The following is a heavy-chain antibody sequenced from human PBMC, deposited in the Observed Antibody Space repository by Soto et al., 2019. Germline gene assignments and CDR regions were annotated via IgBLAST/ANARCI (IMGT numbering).Heavy chain of an antibody. D-gene: IGHD6-13*01. J-gene: IGHJ5*02. CDR2: MNPNSGNT. CDR1: GYTFTSYD. CDR3: ARNLFSSWANWFDP. V-gene: IGHV1-8*01. Sequence: QVQLVQSGAEVKKPGASVKVSCKASGYTFTSYDINWVRQATGQGLEWMGWMNPNSGNTGYAQKFQGRVTMTRNTSISTAYMEVSSLRSEDTAVYYCARNLFSSWANWFDPWGQGTLVTVSS.